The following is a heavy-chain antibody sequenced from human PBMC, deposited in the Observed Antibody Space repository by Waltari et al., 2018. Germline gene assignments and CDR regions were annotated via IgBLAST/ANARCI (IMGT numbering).Heavy chain of an antibody. J-gene: IGHJ1*01. D-gene: IGHD2-15*01. CDR3: ARGSRGNPAQPFQH. CDR1: GFTFSSYW. Sequence: EVQLVESGGGLVQPGGSLRLSCAASGFTFSSYWMHWVRQAPGKGLVWVSRINRDGSSTSYADSVKGRFTISRDNAKNTLYLQMNSLRAEDTAVYYCARGSRGNPAQPFQHWGQGTLVTVSS. CDR2: INRDGSST. V-gene: IGHV3-74*01.